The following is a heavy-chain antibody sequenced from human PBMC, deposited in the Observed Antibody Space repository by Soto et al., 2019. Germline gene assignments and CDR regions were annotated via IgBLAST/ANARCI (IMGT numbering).Heavy chain of an antibody. CDR1: GNSVSTNSVA. CDR2: TYFRSTWFN. J-gene: IGHJ4*02. D-gene: IGHD6-19*01. CDR3: ARDKRALAGYYFDY. Sequence: SQTLSLTCVISGNSVSTNSVAWNWIRQSPSRGLEWLGRTYFRSTWFNEYASSVKGRITISPVTSKNHFSLQLNSVTPDDSAVYYCARDKRALAGYYFDYWGQGTPVTVS. V-gene: IGHV6-1*01.